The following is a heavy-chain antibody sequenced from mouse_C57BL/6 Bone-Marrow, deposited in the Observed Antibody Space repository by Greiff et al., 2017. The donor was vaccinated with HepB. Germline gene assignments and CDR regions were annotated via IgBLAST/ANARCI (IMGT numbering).Heavy chain of an antibody. J-gene: IGHJ3*01. CDR2: IYPGGGYT. Sequence: VQLQQSGAELVRPGTSVKMSCKASGYTFTNYWIGWAKQRPGHGLEWIGDIYPGGGYTNYKEKFKGKATLTADKSSSTAYMQFSSLTSEDSAIYYCARSGYGSSYVFAYWGQGTLVTVSA. CDR1: GYTFTNYW. V-gene: IGHV1-63*01. D-gene: IGHD1-1*01. CDR3: ARSGYGSSYVFAY.